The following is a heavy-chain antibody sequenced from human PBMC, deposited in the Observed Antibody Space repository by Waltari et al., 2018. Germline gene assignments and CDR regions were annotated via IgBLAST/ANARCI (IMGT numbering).Heavy chain of an antibody. CDR2: ISGSGGST. Sequence: EVQLVESGGGLVQPGGSLRLSCAASGFTFSSYAMSWVRQAPGKGLEWVSAISGSGGSTYYADSVKGRFTISRDNSKNTLYLQMNSLRAEDTAVYYCAKLGGFYEQWLVPDYYYYMDVWGKGTTVTVSS. CDR3: AKLGGFYEQWLVPDYYYYMDV. CDR1: GFTFSSYA. D-gene: IGHD6-19*01. J-gene: IGHJ6*03. V-gene: IGHV3-23*04.